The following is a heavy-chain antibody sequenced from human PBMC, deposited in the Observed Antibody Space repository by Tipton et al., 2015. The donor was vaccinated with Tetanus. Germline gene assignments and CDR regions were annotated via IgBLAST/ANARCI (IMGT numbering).Heavy chain of an antibody. Sequence: TLSLTCSVSGGSFSGYLWNWVRQPSGKGLEWIGEINHSGTTNYNPSLKSRVTMSVDTSKRQFSLKLNSVTAADTAVYYCARGWGSSWYYFDYWGQGILVTVSS. D-gene: IGHD6-13*01. J-gene: IGHJ4*02. V-gene: IGHV4-34*01. CDR2: INHSGTT. CDR3: ARGWGSSWYYFDY. CDR1: GGSFSGYL.